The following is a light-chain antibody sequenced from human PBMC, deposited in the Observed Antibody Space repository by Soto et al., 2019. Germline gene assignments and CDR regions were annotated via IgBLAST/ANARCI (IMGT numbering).Light chain of an antibody. J-gene: IGKJ4*01. CDR2: GAS. V-gene: IGKV3-11*01. CDR1: QSVSSY. CDR3: QQRSNWPT. Sequence: EILFTQSPATLSLSPGERVTLAWRASQSVSSYLAWYQQKPGKAPRLLIYGASNRATGIPARLSGSGAGTDFTLPISSLEPEDFAVYYCQQRSNWPTFGGGTKVDIK.